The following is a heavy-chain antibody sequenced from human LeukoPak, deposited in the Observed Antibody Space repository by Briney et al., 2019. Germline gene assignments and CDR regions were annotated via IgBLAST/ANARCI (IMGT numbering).Heavy chain of an antibody. CDR2: IIPIFGTA. Sequence: GASVKVSCKASGGTFSSYAISWVRQAPGQGLEWMGGIIPIFGTANYAQKFQGRVTITADESTSTAYMELSSLRSEDTAVYYCARDLWFGELSADNWFDPWGQGTLVTVSS. D-gene: IGHD3-10*01. CDR1: GGTFSSYA. CDR3: ARDLWFGELSADNWFDP. V-gene: IGHV1-69*13. J-gene: IGHJ5*02.